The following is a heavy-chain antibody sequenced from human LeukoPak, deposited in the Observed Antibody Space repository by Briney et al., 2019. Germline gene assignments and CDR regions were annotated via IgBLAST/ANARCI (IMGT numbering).Heavy chain of an antibody. J-gene: IGHJ4*02. CDR2: IIPIFGTA. D-gene: IGHD2-2*01. Sequence: SVKVSCKASGGTFSSYAISWVRQAPGQGLEWMGGIIPIFGTANYAQKFKGRVTITADESTSTAYMELSSLRSEDTAVYYCASRGYCSSTSCYAGMDYWGQGTLVTVSS. CDR3: ASRGYCSSTSCYAGMDY. CDR1: GGTFSSYA. V-gene: IGHV1-69*13.